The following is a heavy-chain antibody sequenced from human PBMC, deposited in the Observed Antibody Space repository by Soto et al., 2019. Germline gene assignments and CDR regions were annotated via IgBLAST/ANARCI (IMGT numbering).Heavy chain of an antibody. D-gene: IGHD6-19*01. CDR2: IYYSGST. CDR1: GVSVSSGSYY. V-gene: IGHV4-61*01. J-gene: IGHJ5*02. Sequence: QVQLQESGPGLVKPSETLSLTCTVSGVSVSSGSYYWSWIRQPPGKGLEWIGYIYYSGSTNYNPSLKSRVTISVDTAKNQFALKLSAVTAADTAVYYCARDRIAVAGNNWFDPWGQGTPVTVSS. CDR3: ARDRIAVAGNNWFDP.